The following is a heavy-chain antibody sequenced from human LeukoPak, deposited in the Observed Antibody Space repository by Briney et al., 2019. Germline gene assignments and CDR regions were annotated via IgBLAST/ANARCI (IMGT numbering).Heavy chain of an antibody. CDR3: ARGPLTSNNWFGP. CDR2: IYYSGST. CDR1: GGSVSSYY. J-gene: IGHJ5*02. Sequence: SETLSLTCTVSGGSVSSYYWRCIRQPPGKGLEWIGYIYYSGSTKYNPSLKSRVTVSVDTSKNQFSLKLSSVTAADTAVYYCARGPLTSNNWFGPWGQGTLVTVSS. V-gene: IGHV4-59*02. D-gene: IGHD3-9*01.